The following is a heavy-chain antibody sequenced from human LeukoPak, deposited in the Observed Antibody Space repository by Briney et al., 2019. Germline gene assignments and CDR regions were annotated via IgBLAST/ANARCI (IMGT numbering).Heavy chain of an antibody. CDR3: TKEGYYGSGSFPDY. J-gene: IGHJ4*02. CDR1: GFTFSSYG. Sequence: GGSLRLSCAASGFTFSSYGMHWVRQAPGKGLEWVAVVSHDGSNKYYADSVKGRFTISRDNSEKTLSLQMNSLRVEDTAVYYCTKEGYYGSGSFPDYWGQGSLVTVSS. CDR2: VSHDGSNK. V-gene: IGHV3-30*18. D-gene: IGHD3-10*01.